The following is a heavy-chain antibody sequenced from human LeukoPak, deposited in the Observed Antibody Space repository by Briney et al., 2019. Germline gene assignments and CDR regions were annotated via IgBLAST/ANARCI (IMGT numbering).Heavy chain of an antibody. Sequence: GGSLRLSCAASGFTFSVYAMTWVRQAPGKGLEWVSTIRVSGGGATYYADSVQGRFTISRDNSKNTLYLQMSSLRVEDTAVYYCAKDHGHLGYFDYWGQGTLVTVSS. J-gene: IGHJ4*02. CDR1: GFTFSVYA. D-gene: IGHD7-27*01. V-gene: IGHV3-23*01. CDR2: IRVSGGGAT. CDR3: AKDHGHLGYFDY.